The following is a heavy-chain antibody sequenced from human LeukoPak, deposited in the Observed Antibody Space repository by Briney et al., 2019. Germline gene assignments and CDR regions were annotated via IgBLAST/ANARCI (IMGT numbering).Heavy chain of an antibody. V-gene: IGHV1-69*13. J-gene: IGHJ5*02. Sequence: SVKVSCKASGYTFTSYGISWVRQAPGQGLEWMGGIIPIFGTANCAQKFQGRVTITADESTSTAYMELSSLRSEDTAVYYCARADIVVVPAALYNWFDPWGQGTLVTVSS. CDR2: IIPIFGTA. CDR1: GYTFTSYG. D-gene: IGHD2-2*01. CDR3: ARADIVVVPAALYNWFDP.